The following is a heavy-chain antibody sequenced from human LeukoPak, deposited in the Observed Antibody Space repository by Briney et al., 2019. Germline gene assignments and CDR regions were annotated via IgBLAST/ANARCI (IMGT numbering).Heavy chain of an antibody. CDR1: GGSINSSGYY. CDR3: AREAQGESVPGADY. D-gene: IGHD3-16*01. Sequence: SETLSLTCTVSGGSINSSGYYWGWIRQPPGKGLEWIGSIYYSGSTYYNPSLKSRVTMSVDTSKNQFSLKLSSVTAADTAVYYCAREAQGESVPGADYWGQGTLVTVSS. J-gene: IGHJ4*02. CDR2: IYYSGST. V-gene: IGHV4-39*02.